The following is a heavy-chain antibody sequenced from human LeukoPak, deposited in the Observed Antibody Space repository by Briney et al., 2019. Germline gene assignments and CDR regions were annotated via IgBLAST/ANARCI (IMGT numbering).Heavy chain of an antibody. D-gene: IGHD3-16*01. Sequence: SETLSLTCAVYGGSFSGYYWSWIRQPPGKGLEWIGEINHSGSTNYNPSLKSRVTISVDTSKNQFSLKLSSVTAADTAVYYCASSSIMITFVGVSHYWGQGTLVTVSS. V-gene: IGHV4-34*01. CDR1: GGSFSGYY. CDR3: ASSSIMITFVGVSHY. J-gene: IGHJ4*02. CDR2: INHSGST.